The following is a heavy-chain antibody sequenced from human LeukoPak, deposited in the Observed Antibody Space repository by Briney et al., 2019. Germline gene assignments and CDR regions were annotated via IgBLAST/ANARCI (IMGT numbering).Heavy chain of an antibody. Sequence: GGSLRLSCAASGFTFSSYAMHWVRQAPGKGLEWVSSISSSSSYIYYADSVKGRFTISRDNAKNSLYLQMNSLRAEDTAVYYCARLRGPKNWFDPWGQGTLVTVSS. V-gene: IGHV3-21*04. CDR3: ARLRGPKNWFDP. CDR2: ISSSSSYI. CDR1: GFTFSSYA. J-gene: IGHJ5*02.